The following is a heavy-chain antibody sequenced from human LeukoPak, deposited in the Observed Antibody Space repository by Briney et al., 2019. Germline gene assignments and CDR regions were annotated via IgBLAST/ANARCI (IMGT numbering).Heavy chain of an antibody. CDR2: INHSGST. D-gene: IGHD6-19*01. CDR3: ARGGSGWPYYYYYMDV. J-gene: IGHJ6*03. V-gene: IGHV4-34*01. CDR1: GGSFSGYY. Sequence: SETLSLTCAVYGGSFSGYYWSWIRQPPGKGLEWIGEINHSGSTNYNPSLKSRVTISVDTSKNQFSLKLSSVTAADTAVYYCARGGSGWPYYYYYMDVWGKGTTVTVSS.